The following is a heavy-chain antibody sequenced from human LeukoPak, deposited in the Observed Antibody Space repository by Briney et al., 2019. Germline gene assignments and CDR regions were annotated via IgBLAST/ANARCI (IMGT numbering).Heavy chain of an antibody. V-gene: IGHV3-30*18. D-gene: IGHD1-26*01. CDR3: AKIKRATDAFDI. Sequence: GGSLRLSCAAPGFTFSSYGMHWVRQAPGKGLEWVAVISYDGSNKYYADSVKGRFTISRDNSKNTLYLQMNSLRAEDTAVYYCAKIKRATDAFDIWGQGTMVTVSS. J-gene: IGHJ3*02. CDR2: ISYDGSNK. CDR1: GFTFSSYG.